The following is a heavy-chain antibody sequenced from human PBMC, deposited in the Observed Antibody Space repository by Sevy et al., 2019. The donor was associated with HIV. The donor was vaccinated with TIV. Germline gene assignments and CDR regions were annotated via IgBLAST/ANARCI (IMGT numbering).Heavy chain of an antibody. J-gene: IGHJ3*01. CDR2: VSFASNYI. V-gene: IGHV3-21*01. D-gene: IGHD3-10*01. CDR3: ARPYGSGSWEAFDL. Sequence: GGSLRLSCAASGFTFNSYTMNWVRQAPGKGLEWVSSVSFASNYIYYADSVRGRFTISRDNAKNSLYLQMNSLRAGDTAVYYCARPYGSGSWEAFDLWGQGTMVTVSS. CDR1: GFTFNSYT.